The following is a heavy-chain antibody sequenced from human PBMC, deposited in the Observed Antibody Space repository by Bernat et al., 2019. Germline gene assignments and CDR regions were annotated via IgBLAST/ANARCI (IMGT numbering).Heavy chain of an antibody. Sequence: EVQLVESGGGLVQPGGSLRLSCAASGFTFSRSYMSWLRQAPGKGLEWVANIKQDGTEKNYVDSVKGRFTISRDNAKNSLYLQMSSLRAEDTAVYYCARDTSGYDPWWGQGTRVTVSS. CDR2: IKQDGTEK. CDR1: GFTFSRSY. D-gene: IGHD5-12*01. J-gene: IGHJ4*02. CDR3: ARDTSGYDPW. V-gene: IGHV3-7*03.